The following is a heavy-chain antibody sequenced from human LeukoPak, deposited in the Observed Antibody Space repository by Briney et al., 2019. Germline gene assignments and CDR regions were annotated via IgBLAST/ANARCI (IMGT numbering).Heavy chain of an antibody. CDR3: ARDGNYYDSSGRGMDV. CDR2: IIPIFGTA. V-gene: IGHV1-69*13. D-gene: IGHD3-22*01. J-gene: IGHJ6*02. Sequence: SVKVSCKASGGTFSSYAISWVRQAPGQGLEWMGGIIPIFGTANYAQKFQGRVTITADESTSTAYMELSSLRSEDTAVYYCARDGNYYDSSGRGMDVWGQGTTVAVSS. CDR1: GGTFSSYA.